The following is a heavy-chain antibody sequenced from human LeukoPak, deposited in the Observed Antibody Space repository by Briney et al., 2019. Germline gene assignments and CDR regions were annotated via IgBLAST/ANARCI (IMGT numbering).Heavy chain of an antibody. CDR3: ARGNYDILTGYYPLPYYFDY. CDR2: IYHSGST. D-gene: IGHD3-9*01. CDR1: GGSISSGGYS. Sequence: SETLSLTCAVSGGSISSGGYSWSWIRQPPGKGLEWIGYIYHSGSTYYNPSLKSRVTISVDRSKNQFSLKLSSVTAADTAVYYCARGNYDILTGYYPLPYYFDYWGQGTLVTVSS. V-gene: IGHV4-30-2*01. J-gene: IGHJ4*02.